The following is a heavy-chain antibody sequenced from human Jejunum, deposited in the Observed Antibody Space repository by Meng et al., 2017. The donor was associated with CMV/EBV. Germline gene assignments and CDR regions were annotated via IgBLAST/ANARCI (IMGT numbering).Heavy chain of an antibody. J-gene: IGHJ6*02. CDR1: DGSFSDYY. D-gene: IGHD3-10*01. CDR3: ARGNFYYGMDV. Sequence: TCGVSDGSFSDYYWTCLRQSPGRRLEWIGEISHSGSLNYNPPLKSRVTISMDTSKDQVSLRLSSVTAADTAVYYCARGNFYYGMDVWGQGATVTVSS. CDR2: ISHSGSL. V-gene: IGHV4-34*01.